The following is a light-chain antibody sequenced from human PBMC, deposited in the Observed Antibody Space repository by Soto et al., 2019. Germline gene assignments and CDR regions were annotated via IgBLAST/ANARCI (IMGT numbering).Light chain of an antibody. V-gene: IGKV4-1*01. Sequence: DIVMTQSPDSLAVSLGERATINCKSSQSVFYSSNNKNYLTWYQQKPGQPPKLLIYWASTRESGVPDRCSGSGSGTDFSLTISSLRAEDVAVYYCQQYYSSPTFGQGTKVDIK. CDR2: WAS. CDR1: QSVFYSSNNKNY. J-gene: IGKJ1*01. CDR3: QQYYSSPT.